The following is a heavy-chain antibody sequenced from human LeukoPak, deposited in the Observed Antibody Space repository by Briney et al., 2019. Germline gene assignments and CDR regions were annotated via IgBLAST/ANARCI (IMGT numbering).Heavy chain of an antibody. J-gene: IGHJ4*02. CDR2: TYYRSKWYN. V-gene: IGHV6-1*01. Sequence: SQTLSLTCAISGDSVSSNSAAWNWIRQSPSRGLEWLGRTYYRSKWYNDYAVSVKSRITINSDTSKNQFSLQLNSVTPEDTAVYYCARDAAGWVVGENYFDYWGQGTLVTVSS. D-gene: IGHD1-26*01. CDR1: GDSVSSNSAA. CDR3: ARDAAGWVVGENYFDY.